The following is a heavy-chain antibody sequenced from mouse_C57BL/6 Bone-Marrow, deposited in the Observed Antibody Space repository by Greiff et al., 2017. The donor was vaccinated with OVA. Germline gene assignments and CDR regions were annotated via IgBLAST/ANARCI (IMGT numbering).Heavy chain of an antibody. D-gene: IGHD1-1*02. CDR3: ARRGRNGYGYFDV. CDR1: EYEFPSHD. CDR2: INSDGGST. V-gene: IGHV5-2*01. Sequence: EVKVVESGGGLVQPGESLKLSCESNEYEFPSHDMSWVRKTPEKRLELVAAINSDGGSTYYPDTMERRFIISRDNTKKTLYLQMSSLRSEDTALYYCARRGRNGYGYFDVWGTGTTVTVSS. J-gene: IGHJ1*03.